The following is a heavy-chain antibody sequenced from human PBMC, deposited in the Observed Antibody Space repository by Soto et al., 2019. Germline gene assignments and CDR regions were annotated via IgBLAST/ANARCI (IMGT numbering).Heavy chain of an antibody. D-gene: IGHD6-13*01. V-gene: IGHV4-39*01. J-gene: IGHJ6*02. Sequence: QLQLQESGPGLVKPSETLSLTCTVSGGSISSSSYYWGWIRQPPGKGLEWIGSIYYSGSTYYNPSLKSRVTISVDTSKNQFSLKLSSVTAADTAVYYCAGPGIAAAGTEHYYYYGMDVWGQGTTVTVSS. CDR2: IYYSGST. CDR3: AGPGIAAAGTEHYYYYGMDV. CDR1: GGSISSSSYY.